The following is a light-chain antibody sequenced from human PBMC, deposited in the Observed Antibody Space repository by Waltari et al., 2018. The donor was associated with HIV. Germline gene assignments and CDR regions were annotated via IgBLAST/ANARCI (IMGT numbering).Light chain of an antibody. CDR1: QSISNC. CDR2: RAF. V-gene: IGKV1-5*03. Sequence: DIQMTQSLATLSASMGDRVSITCRASQSISNCLTWYQQQPGQAPQLLLCRAFTLESGVPSRFSGSGSGTEFTLTINNLQPDDFATYYCQQYSAFPWTFGQGAKVEIK. J-gene: IGKJ1*01. CDR3: QQYSAFPWT.